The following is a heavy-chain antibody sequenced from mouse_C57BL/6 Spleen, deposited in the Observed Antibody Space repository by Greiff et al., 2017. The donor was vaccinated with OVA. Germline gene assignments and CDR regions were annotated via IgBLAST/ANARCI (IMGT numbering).Heavy chain of an antibody. CDR3: ARCHGNYGYFDV. V-gene: IGHV1-26*01. CDR1: GYTFTDYY. CDR2: INPNNGGT. Sequence: VQLQQSGPELVKPGASVKISCKASGYTFTDYYMNWVKQSPGKSLEWIGYINPNNGGTSYNQKFKGKATLTVDKSSSTAYMELRSLSSEDSAVYYCARCHGNYGYFDVWGTGTTVTVSS. J-gene: IGHJ1*03. D-gene: IGHD2-1*01.